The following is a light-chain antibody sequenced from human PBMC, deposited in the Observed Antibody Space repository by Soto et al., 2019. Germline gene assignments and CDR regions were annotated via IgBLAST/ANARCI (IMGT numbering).Light chain of an antibody. J-gene: IGKJ5*01. Sequence: EIVLTQSPGTLSLSPGERATLSCRASQSVSSYLAWYQQKPGQAPRLLIYDASNRATGIPARFSGSGSGTDFTLTISCLQSEDFATYYCQQYYSYPLVTFGQGTRLEIK. CDR2: DAS. CDR1: QSVSSY. V-gene: IGKV3D-15*01. CDR3: QQYYSYPLVT.